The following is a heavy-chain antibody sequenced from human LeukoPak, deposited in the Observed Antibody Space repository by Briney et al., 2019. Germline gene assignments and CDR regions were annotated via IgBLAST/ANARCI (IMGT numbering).Heavy chain of an antibody. CDR2: ISANGGRT. J-gene: IGHJ5*02. CDR1: AFSLSNFS. CDR3: ASGARFINLDGTSFCFLP. V-gene: IGHV3-64*01. Sequence: PGGSLRLSCAAAAFSLSNFSMHCVRQAPGKGLEYVSGISANGGRTYYANSVKGRFTISRDNSKNTLYLHLGSLRPEDMAVYYWASGARFINLDGTSFCFLPLRRGILVSVSS. D-gene: IGHD3-10*01.